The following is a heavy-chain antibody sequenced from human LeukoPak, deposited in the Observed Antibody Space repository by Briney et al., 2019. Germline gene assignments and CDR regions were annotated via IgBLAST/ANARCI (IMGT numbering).Heavy chain of an antibody. CDR1: GFTFSSYA. Sequence: GGSLRLSCAASGFTFSSYAMSWVRQAPVKGLEWVSAISGSGGSTYYADSVKGRFTISRDNSKNTLYLQMNSLRAEDTAVYCCAKDYYDSSGYYGYFDYWGQGTLVTVSS. CDR2: ISGSGGST. D-gene: IGHD3-22*01. V-gene: IGHV3-23*01. J-gene: IGHJ4*02. CDR3: AKDYYDSSGYYGYFDY.